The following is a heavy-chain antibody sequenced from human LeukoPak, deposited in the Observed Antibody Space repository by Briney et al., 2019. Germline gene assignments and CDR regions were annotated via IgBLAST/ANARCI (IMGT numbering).Heavy chain of an antibody. CDR2: IHHSGMT. J-gene: IGHJ4*02. CDR3: ARYTGTNWGYSFDY. Sequence: SQTLSLTCAVSGYSISSGYYWSWIRQPPGKGLEWIATIHHSGMTYYNPSLKSRVTISVDTSKNQFSLKLSSVTAAGTAVYYCARYTGTNWGYSFDYWGQGTLVTVSS. CDR1: GYSISSGYY. V-gene: IGHV4-38-2*01. D-gene: IGHD7-27*01.